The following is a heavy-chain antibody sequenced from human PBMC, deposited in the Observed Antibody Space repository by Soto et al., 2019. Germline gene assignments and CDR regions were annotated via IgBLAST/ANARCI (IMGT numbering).Heavy chain of an antibody. CDR2: ISSSSSYI. CDR1: GFTFSSYS. J-gene: IGHJ6*02. V-gene: IGHV3-21*01. D-gene: IGHD2-2*01. CDR3: ARKKGWDCSSTSCYYSVAGVIGRDGMDV. Sequence: GGSLRLSCAASGFTFSSYSMNWVRQAPGKGLEWVSSISSSSSYIYYADSVKGRFTISRDNAKNSLYLQMNSLRAEDTAVYYCARKKGWDCSSTSCYYSVAGVIGRDGMDVWGQGTTVTVS.